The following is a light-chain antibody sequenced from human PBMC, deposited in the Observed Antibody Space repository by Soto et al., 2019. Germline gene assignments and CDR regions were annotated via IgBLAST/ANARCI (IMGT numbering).Light chain of an antibody. V-gene: IGKV3-11*01. CDR2: DAS. J-gene: IGKJ1*01. CDR3: QQRSNWPGT. CDR1: QSVSSY. Sequence: IVSTQSPAILSVSPGARATLSCRASQSVSSYLAWYQQKPGQAPRLLIYDASNRATGIPARFSGSGSGTDFTLTISSLQPEDFAVYYCQQRSNWPGTFGQGTKVDIK.